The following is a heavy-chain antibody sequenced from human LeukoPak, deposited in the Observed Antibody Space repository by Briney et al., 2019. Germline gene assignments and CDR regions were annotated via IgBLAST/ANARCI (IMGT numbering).Heavy chain of an antibody. V-gene: IGHV4-30-2*01. J-gene: IGHJ4*02. CDR2: IYHSGST. CDR1: GGSISSGGYS. D-gene: IGHD2-2*01. CDR3: ARGGGVVPAALLDY. Sequence: SETLSLTCAVSGGSISSGGYSWSWIRQPPGKGPEWIGYIYHSGSTYYNPSLKSRVTISVDRSKNQFSLKLSSVTAADTAVYYCARGGGVVPAALLDYWGQGTLVTVSS.